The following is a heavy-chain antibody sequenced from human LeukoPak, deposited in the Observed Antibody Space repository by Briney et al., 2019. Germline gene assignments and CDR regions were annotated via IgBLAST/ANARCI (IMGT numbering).Heavy chain of an antibody. CDR1: GFMFSSNW. V-gene: IGHV3-53*01. Sequence: GGSLRLSCAASGFMFSSNWMSWVRQAPGKGLEWVSFIYNDGNTYYADSMKGRFSISRDSSRNTLYLQMNSLRVEDTAVYYCAGDTHSSNWYDHWGQGTLVTVSS. CDR3: AGDTHSSNWYDH. D-gene: IGHD6-13*01. CDR2: IYNDGNT. J-gene: IGHJ5*02.